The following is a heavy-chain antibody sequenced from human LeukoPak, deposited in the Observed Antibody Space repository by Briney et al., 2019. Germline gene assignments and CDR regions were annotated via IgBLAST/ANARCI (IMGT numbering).Heavy chain of an antibody. CDR2: ISHDGTVE. V-gene: IGHV3-33*08. CDR3: VREARESGGFDY. Sequence: GGSLRLSCAASGFTFSSYGMHWVRQAPGKGLECVAFISHDGTVEKFADSMKGRFTISRDNSKNSLYLQMNSLRAEDTAVYYRVREARESGGFDYWGQGTLVTVSS. J-gene: IGHJ4*02. D-gene: IGHD5-24*01. CDR1: GFTFSSYG.